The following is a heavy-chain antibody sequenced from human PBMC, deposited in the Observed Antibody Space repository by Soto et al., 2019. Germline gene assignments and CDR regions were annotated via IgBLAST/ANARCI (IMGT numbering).Heavy chain of an antibody. D-gene: IGHD1-26*01. J-gene: IGHJ5*02. Sequence: QVQLVQSGAEVKKPGASVKVSCKASGYTFSSYGISWVRQAPGQGLEWMGWISAYNGNTNYAQNLQGRVTMTTETSTITAYMELRILRSDDTAVYYGARDQGGGWFEPWGRGTLVTVSS. CDR1: GYTFSSYG. CDR2: ISAYNGNT. CDR3: ARDQGGGWFEP. V-gene: IGHV1-18*01.